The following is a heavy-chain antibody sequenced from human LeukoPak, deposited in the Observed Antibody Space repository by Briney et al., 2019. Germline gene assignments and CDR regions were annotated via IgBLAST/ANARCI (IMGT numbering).Heavy chain of an antibody. CDR2: INPNSGGT. CDR3: ARGAKGYCTNGVCYTGIDY. CDR1: GYTFTGYY. Sequence: ASVKVSCKPSGYTFTGYYIQWVRQAPGQGLEWMGWINPNSGGTNYAQKFQGRVTMTRDTSISTAYMELSRLRSDDTAVYYCARGAKGYCTNGVCYTGIDYWGQGTLVTVSS. J-gene: IGHJ4*02. D-gene: IGHD2-8*01. V-gene: IGHV1-2*02.